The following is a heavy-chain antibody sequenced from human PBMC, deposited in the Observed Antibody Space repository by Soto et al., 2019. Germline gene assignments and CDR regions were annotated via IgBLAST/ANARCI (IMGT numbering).Heavy chain of an antibody. CDR3: ARLEVAVAGFDP. Sequence: PSETLSLTCTVSGGSISSSSYYWGWIRQPPGKGLGWIGSIYYSGSTYYNPSLKSRVTISVDTSKNQFSLKLSSVTAADTAVYYCARLEVAVAGFDPWGQGTLVTVSS. CDR1: GGSISSSSYY. D-gene: IGHD6-13*01. V-gene: IGHV4-39*01. CDR2: IYYSGST. J-gene: IGHJ5*02.